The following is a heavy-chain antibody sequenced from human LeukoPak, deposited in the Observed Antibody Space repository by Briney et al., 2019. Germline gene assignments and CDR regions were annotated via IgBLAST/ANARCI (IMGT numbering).Heavy chain of an antibody. Sequence: GGSLRLSCAASGFTISTYYMTWVRQAPGKGLEWVAGIKQDGSENYYVDSVKGRFTISRDNSKNSLYLQMNSLRAEDTAVYFCGREGYCPTATCYVGVTLDYGGGETLVTVS. CDR2: IKQDGSEN. CDR1: GFTISTYY. J-gene: IGHJ4*02. V-gene: IGHV3-7*01. D-gene: IGHD2-2*01. CDR3: GREGYCPTATCYVGVTLDY.